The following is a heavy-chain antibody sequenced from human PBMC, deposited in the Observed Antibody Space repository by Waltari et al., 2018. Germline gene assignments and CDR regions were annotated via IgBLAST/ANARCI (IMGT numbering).Heavy chain of an antibody. Sequence: QVQLVQSGSELKNPGASVNISCRTSGYPFSPYSINWMRPAPGQGLEWMGYIRTYTGNPTYAQGFTGRFVFSLDTSVSTAYLQIDGLRAEDTGLYYCARDARLINFDYWGQGTLVTVSS. D-gene: IGHD3-16*01. J-gene: IGHJ4*02. CDR3: ARDARLINFDY. CDR1: GYPFSPYS. CDR2: IRTYTGNP. V-gene: IGHV7-4-1*01.